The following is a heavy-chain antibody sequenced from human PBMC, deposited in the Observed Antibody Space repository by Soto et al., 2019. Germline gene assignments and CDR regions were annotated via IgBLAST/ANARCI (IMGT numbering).Heavy chain of an antibody. CDR1: RFIFNRYG. V-gene: IGHV3-33*01. J-gene: IGHJ6*02. CDR3: ARGPGRTPLRYNGMDV. CDR2: IYYDGSNK. Sequence: GGSLRLSCAASRFIFNRYGMHWVRQVPGKGLEWVADIYYDGSNKYYADSVKGRFTISRDNSKNTLYLQMNNLRVEDTAVYYCARGPGRTPLRYNGMDVWGQGTTVTVSS.